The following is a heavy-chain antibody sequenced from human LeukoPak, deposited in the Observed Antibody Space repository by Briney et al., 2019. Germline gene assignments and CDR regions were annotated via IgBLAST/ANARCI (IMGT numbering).Heavy chain of an antibody. V-gene: IGHV4-39*01. J-gene: IGHJ6*03. D-gene: IGHD1-26*01. CDR2: ISYSGTT. CDR3: ASKQWVYYYMDV. Sequence: SETLSLTCTVSGGSISSSNYYWGWIRQPPGKGLEWIVSISYSGTTYYNPSIKSRVTIFVDTSKNQFSLKLSSVTAADTAVYYCASKQWVYYYMDVWGKGTTVTVSS. CDR1: GGSISSSNYY.